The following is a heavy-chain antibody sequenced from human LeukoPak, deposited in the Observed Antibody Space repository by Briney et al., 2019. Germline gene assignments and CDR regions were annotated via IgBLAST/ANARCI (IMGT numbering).Heavy chain of an antibody. J-gene: IGHJ4*02. CDR1: GFTFSSYW. Sequence: GGSLRLSCAASGFTFSSYWMSWVRQAPGKGLEWVANIKQDGSEKYYVDSVKGRFTISRDNAKNSLYLQMNSLRAEDTAAYYCARVGHYDSSGYYYHFDYWGQGTLVTVSS. V-gene: IGHV3-7*01. CDR2: IKQDGSEK. CDR3: ARVGHYDSSGYYYHFDY. D-gene: IGHD3-22*01.